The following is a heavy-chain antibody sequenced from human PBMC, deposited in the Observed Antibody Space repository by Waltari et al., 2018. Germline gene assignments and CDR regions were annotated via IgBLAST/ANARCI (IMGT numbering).Heavy chain of an antibody. V-gene: IGHV4-34*01. CDR1: GGSFTAYL. CDR2: INHSGST. D-gene: IGHD1-26*01. Sequence: QVQLQQWGAGLLKPSETLSLTCAVYGGSFTAYLWSWIRQSPGKGLEWVGEINHSGSTNSNPSLKSRVTISVDTSKNQFSLKLSSMTAADTAVYYCARGVGSPHYFYGMDVWGQGTTVTVSS. J-gene: IGHJ6*02. CDR3: ARGVGSPHYFYGMDV.